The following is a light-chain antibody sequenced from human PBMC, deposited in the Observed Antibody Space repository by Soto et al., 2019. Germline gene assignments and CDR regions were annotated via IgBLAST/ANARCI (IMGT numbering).Light chain of an antibody. V-gene: IGKV1-17*01. CDR2: DAS. J-gene: IGKJ4*01. Sequence: DIQMTQSPPSLSASVGDRVTITFRASQGIGKDLGWYQQKPGKAPKRLIYDASNLESGVPSRFSGSGSGTEFTLTISSLQPEDLATYYCLQHNSLLTFGGGTKVDIK. CDR1: QGIGKD. CDR3: LQHNSLLT.